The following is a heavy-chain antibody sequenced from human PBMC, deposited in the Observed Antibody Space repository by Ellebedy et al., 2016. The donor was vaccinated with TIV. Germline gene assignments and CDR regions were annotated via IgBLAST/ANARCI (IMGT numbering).Heavy chain of an antibody. CDR2: IIPIFGTA. CDR1: GGTFSSYA. V-gene: IGHV1-69*06. J-gene: IGHJ6*02. CDR3: VRVRTVFLDYYGMDV. D-gene: IGHD4-11*01. Sequence: SVKVSCXASGGTFSSYAISWVRQAPGQGLEWMGGIIPIFGTANYAQKFQGRVTITADKSTSTAYMELSSLRSEDTAVYYCVRVRTVFLDYYGMDVWGQGTTVTVSS.